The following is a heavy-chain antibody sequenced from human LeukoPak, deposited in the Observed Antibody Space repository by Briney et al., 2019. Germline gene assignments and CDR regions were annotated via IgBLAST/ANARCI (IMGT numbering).Heavy chain of an antibody. CDR3: AGHPSREFQPP. Sequence: ASVKVSRTAVGYTFIAYHLHWVRQAPGQGLEWMGWINPSSGETKYAQKFQGRVALTRDTSINTAYMEMSSLGSDDTGVYYCAGHPSREFQPPWGQGTQVTV. D-gene: IGHD3-10*01. CDR2: INPSSGET. V-gene: IGHV1-2*02. CDR1: GYTFIAYH. J-gene: IGHJ5*02.